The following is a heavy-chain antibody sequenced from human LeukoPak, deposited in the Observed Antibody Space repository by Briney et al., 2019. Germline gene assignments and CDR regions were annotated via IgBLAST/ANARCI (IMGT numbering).Heavy chain of an antibody. V-gene: IGHV3-48*03. D-gene: IGHD5-24*01. Sequence: GGSLRLSCAASGFTFSSYEMNWVRQAPWKGLEWVSYISSSGSTIYYADSVKGRFTISRDNAKNSLYLQMNSLRAGDTAVYYCARTIEMATISYFDYWGQGTLVTVSS. CDR2: ISSSGSTI. J-gene: IGHJ4*02. CDR1: GFTFSSYE. CDR3: ARTIEMATISYFDY.